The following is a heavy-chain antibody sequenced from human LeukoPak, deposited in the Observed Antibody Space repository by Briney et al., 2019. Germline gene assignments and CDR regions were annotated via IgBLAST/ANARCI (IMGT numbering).Heavy chain of an antibody. J-gene: IGHJ4*02. CDR3: ARLSYSSSWYVDY. CDR1: GGSISSYY. V-gene: IGHV4-59*08. Sequence: SETLSLTCTVSGGSISSYYWSWIRQPPGKGLEWIGYIYYSGSTNYNPSLKSRVTISVDTSKNQFSLKLSSVTAADTAVYYCARLSYSSSWYVDYWGQGTLVTVSS. CDR2: IYYSGST. D-gene: IGHD6-13*01.